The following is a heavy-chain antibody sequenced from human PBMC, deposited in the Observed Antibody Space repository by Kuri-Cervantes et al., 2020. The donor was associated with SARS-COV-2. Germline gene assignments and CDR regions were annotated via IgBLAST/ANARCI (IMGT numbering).Heavy chain of an antibody. CDR2: ISSNGGST. CDR1: GFTFSSYA. V-gene: IGHV3-64*01. J-gene: IGHJ6*03. CDR3: AGDHYYYYYMDV. D-gene: IGHD3-10*01. Sequence: GGSLRLSCAASGFTFSSYAMHWVRQAPGKGLEYVSAISSNGGSTYHANSVKGRFTISRDNSKNSLYLQMNSLRAEDTAVYYCAGDHYYYYYMDVWGKGTTVTVSS.